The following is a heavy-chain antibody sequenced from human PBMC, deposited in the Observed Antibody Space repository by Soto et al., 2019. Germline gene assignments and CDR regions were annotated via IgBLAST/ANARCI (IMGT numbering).Heavy chain of an antibody. CDR2: ISACNGNA. Sequence: ASVKVSCKASGFAFSTYGISWVRQAPGQGLEWMGWISACNGNADYAQKFQDRVTMTADTSTSTAYMVLRSLRPDDTAVYYCARDRSKSDYWGQGTLVTVSS. V-gene: IGHV1-18*01. D-gene: IGHD3-10*01. CDR3: ARDRSKSDY. J-gene: IGHJ4*02. CDR1: GFAFSTYG.